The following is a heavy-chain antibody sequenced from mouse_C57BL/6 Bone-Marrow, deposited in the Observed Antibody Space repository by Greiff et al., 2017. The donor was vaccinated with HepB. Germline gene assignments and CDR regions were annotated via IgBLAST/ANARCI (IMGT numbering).Heavy chain of an antibody. CDR1: GYTFTDYN. CDR2: INPNNGGT. V-gene: IGHV1-22*01. D-gene: IGHD2-13*01. J-gene: IGHJ3*01. CDR3: ASEGEKAY. Sequence: VQLKQSGPELVKPGASVKMSCKASGYTFTDYNMHWVKQSHGKSLEWIGYINPNNGGTSYKQKFKGKATLTVNKSSSTAYMELRCLTSEDSAVYYCASEGEKAYWGQGTLVTVSA.